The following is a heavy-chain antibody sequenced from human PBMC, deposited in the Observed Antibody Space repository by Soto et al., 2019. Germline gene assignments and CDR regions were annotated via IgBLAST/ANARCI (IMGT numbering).Heavy chain of an antibody. CDR2: IYYSGST. CDR3: ARCYYDSSGYYYIDY. J-gene: IGHJ4*02. V-gene: IGHV4-30-4*01. CDR1: GGSISSGDYY. D-gene: IGHD3-22*01. Sequence: SETLSLTCTVSGGSISSGDYYWSWIRQPPGKGLGWIGYIYYSGSTYYNPSLKSRVTISVDTSKNQFSLKLSSVTAADTAVYYCARCYYDSSGYYYIDYWGQGTLVTVSS.